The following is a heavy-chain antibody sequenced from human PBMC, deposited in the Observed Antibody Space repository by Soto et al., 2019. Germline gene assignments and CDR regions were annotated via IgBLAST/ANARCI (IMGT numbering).Heavy chain of an antibody. Sequence: EVQLLESGGGSVQPGGSLRLSCAASGFTFSSYAMHWVRRPPGKGLEWVSSISGSGGTTYYADSVKGRFSISRDSLVNTFYLQVNSLKAAETAVYYCAKGRGQNWTFDYWGQGTLVTVSP. CDR2: ISGSGGTT. J-gene: IGHJ4*02. V-gene: IGHV3-23*01. CDR3: AKGRGQNWTFDY. D-gene: IGHD1-1*01. CDR1: GFTFSSYA.